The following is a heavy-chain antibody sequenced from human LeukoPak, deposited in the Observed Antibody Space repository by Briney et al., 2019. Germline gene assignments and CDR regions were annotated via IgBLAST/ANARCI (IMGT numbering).Heavy chain of an antibody. V-gene: IGHV3-23*01. Sequence: GGSLRLSCAASGFTFSGSAMHWVRQASGKGLEWVSAVSGSGGSTDYADSVKGRFTISRDNSKNTLYLQMNSLRAEDTALYYCAKQRGAVRGALDVWGQGTTVTVSS. D-gene: IGHD3-10*01. CDR1: GFTFSGSA. J-gene: IGHJ6*02. CDR3: AKQRGAVRGALDV. CDR2: VSGSGGST.